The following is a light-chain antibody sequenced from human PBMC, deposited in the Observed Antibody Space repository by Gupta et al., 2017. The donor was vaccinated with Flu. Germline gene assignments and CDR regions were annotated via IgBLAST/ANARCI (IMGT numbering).Light chain of an antibody. V-gene: IGKV3-20*01. CDR1: QSVSSSY. CDR2: GAS. CDR3: QQYGSSPPWT. J-gene: IGKJ1*01. Sequence: ELVLTQSPGTLSLSPGERATLSCRASQSVSSSYVAWYQQTPGQAPRLLIYGASSRANGIPDRFSGSGSGTDFTLTISRLEPEDFAVYYCQQYGSSPPWTFGQGTKVEIK.